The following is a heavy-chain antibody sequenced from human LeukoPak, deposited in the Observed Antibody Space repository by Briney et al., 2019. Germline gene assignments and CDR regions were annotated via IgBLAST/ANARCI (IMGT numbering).Heavy chain of an antibody. D-gene: IGHD2-21*02. CDR1: GFTFRSYA. CDR2: ISSSSSYI. J-gene: IGHJ4*02. Sequence: NPGGSLRLSCAASGFTFRSYAMSWVRQAPGKGLEWVSSISSSSSYIYYADSVKGRFTISRDNAKNSLYLQMNSLRAEDTAVYYCARDCGGDCYSGGLFDYWGQGTLVTVSS. V-gene: IGHV3-21*01. CDR3: ARDCGGDCYSGGLFDY.